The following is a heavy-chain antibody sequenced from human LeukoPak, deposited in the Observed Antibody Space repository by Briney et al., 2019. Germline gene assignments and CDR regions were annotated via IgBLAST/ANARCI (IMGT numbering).Heavy chain of an antibody. CDR3: ARGSITVVPAFDI. CDR2: IYYSGGS. CDR1: GGSISTYY. Sequence: SETLSLTCTLSGGSISTYYWSWIRQPPGQGLEWIGYIYYSGGSSYNPSLKSRGTISVDTSKNQFSLKLSSVTAADTAVYYCARGSITVVPAFDIWGQGTMVTVSS. V-gene: IGHV4-59*12. D-gene: IGHD3-3*01. J-gene: IGHJ3*02.